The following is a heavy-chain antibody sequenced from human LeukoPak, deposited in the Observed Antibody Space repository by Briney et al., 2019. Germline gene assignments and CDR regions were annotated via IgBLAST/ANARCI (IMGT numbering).Heavy chain of an antibody. Sequence: SETLSLTCTVSIGSIGSYYWSWIRQPPGKGLEWIGHIYYTGMADYNPSLKSRVTISLDTSKDQFSLKLSSVTAADTAVYYCARSRWLSDPYFDYWGQGTLVTVSS. CDR2: IYYTGMA. V-gene: IGHV4-59*12. CDR1: IGSIGSYY. D-gene: IGHD3-22*01. J-gene: IGHJ4*02. CDR3: ARSRWLSDPYFDY.